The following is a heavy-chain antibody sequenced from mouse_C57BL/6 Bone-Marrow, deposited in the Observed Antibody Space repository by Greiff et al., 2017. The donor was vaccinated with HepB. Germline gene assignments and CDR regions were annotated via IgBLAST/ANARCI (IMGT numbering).Heavy chain of an antibody. CDR2: INPNYGTT. D-gene: IGHD1-1*01. J-gene: IGHJ1*03. CDR1: GYSFTDYN. V-gene: IGHV1-39*01. Sequence: EVQLVESGPELVKPGASVKISCKASGYSFTDYNMNWVKQSNGKSLEWIGVINPNYGTTSYNQKFKGKATLTVDQSSSTAYMQLNSLTSEDSAVYYCARQHYGSSSYWYFDVWGTGTTVTVSS. CDR3: ARQHYGSSSYWYFDV.